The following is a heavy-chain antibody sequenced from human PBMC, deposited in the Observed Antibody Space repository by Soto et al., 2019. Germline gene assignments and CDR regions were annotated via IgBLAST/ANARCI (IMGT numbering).Heavy chain of an antibody. Sequence: SVKVSCKASGGTFSSYTISWVRQAPGQGLEWMGRIIPVVGSANYAQKFQGRVTITADKSTSTAYMELSSLRSEDTAVYYCARDEKTVTGWYYFDYWGRGTLVTVSS. CDR2: IIPVVGSA. J-gene: IGHJ4*02. CDR3: ARDEKTVTGWYYFDY. CDR1: GGTFSSYT. V-gene: IGHV1-69*08. D-gene: IGHD6-19*01.